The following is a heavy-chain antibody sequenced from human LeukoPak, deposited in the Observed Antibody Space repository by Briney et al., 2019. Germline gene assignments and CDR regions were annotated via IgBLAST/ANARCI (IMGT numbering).Heavy chain of an antibody. D-gene: IGHD3-3*01. CDR1: GYTFTGYY. J-gene: IGHJ6*03. V-gene: IGHV1-2*02. CDR3: ARVVSPEWSGYYYYYMDV. Sequence: GASVKVSCKASGYTFTGYYLHWVRQAPGQGLEWMGWIRPNSGGTNYAQKFQGRVTMTRDTSISTAYMELSRLRSDDTAVYYCARVVSPEWSGYYYYYMDVWAKGPRSPSP. CDR2: IRPNSGGT.